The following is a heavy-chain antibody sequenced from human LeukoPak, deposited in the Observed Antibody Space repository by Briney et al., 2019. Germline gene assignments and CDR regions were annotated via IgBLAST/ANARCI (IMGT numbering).Heavy chain of an antibody. D-gene: IGHD3-3*01. V-gene: IGHV4-39*01. CDR1: GGSISSYY. CDR2: IYYSGST. Sequence: SETLSLTCTVSGGSISSYYWGWIRQPPGKGLEWIGSIYYSGSTYYNPSLKSRVTISVDTSKNQFSLKLSSVTAADTAVYYCATTIFGVVSRFWFDPWGQGTLVTVSS. CDR3: ATTIFGVVSRFWFDP. J-gene: IGHJ5*02.